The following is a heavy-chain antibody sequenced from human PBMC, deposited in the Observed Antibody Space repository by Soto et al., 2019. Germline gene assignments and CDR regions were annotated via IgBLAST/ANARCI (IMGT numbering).Heavy chain of an antibody. J-gene: IGHJ4*02. V-gene: IGHV3-33*01. D-gene: IGHD2-15*01. CDR1: GFTFSSYG. CDR2: IWYDGSNK. Sequence: QVQLVESGGGVVQPGRSLRLSCAASGFTFSSYGMHWVRQAPGKGLEWVAVIWYDGSNKYYADSVKGRFTISRDNSKNALYLQMNSLRAEDTAVYYCARGVVELIDYWGQGTLVTVSS. CDR3: ARGVVELIDY.